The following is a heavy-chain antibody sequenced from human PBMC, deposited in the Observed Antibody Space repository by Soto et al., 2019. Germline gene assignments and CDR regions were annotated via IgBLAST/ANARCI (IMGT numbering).Heavy chain of an antibody. CDR1: GYSFTNYW. D-gene: IGHD3-22*01. CDR3: ARLFYYDISDWYYFDL. V-gene: IGHV5-51*01. J-gene: IGHJ4*02. CDR2: IYPGDSDT. Sequence: GESLKISCKGSGYSFTNYWIGWVRQMPGKGLEWMGIIYPGDSDTRYSPSFQGQVTISADKSISTAFLQWSSLKASDTAMYYCARLFYYDISDWYYFDLWGQGTRVTVSS.